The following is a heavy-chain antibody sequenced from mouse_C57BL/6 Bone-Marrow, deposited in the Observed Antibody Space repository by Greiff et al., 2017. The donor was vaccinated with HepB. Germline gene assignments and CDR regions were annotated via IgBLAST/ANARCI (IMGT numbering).Heavy chain of an antibody. CDR3: ARAAQANFDY. Sequence: VQLQQPGAELVMPGASVKLSCKASGYTFTSYWMHWVKQRPGQGLEWIGEIDPSDSYTNYNQKFKGKSTLTVDKSSSTAYMQLSSLTSEDSAVYYCARAAQANFDYWGQGTTLTVAS. J-gene: IGHJ2*01. D-gene: IGHD3-2*02. CDR1: GYTFTSYW. CDR2: IDPSDSYT. V-gene: IGHV1-69*01.